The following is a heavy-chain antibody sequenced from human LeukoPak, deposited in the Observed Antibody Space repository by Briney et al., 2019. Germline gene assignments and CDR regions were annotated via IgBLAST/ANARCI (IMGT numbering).Heavy chain of an antibody. CDR1: GFTFSSYS. D-gene: IGHD3-22*01. CDR2: ISYDGSNK. V-gene: IGHV3-30*03. CDR3: ASPDYYDSSGYPGGDY. Sequence: GGSLRLSCAASGFTFSSYSMNWVRQAPGKGLEWVALISYDGSNKYYADSVKGRFTISRDNSKNTLYLQMNSLRAEDTAVYYCASPDYYDSSGYPGGDYWGQGTLVTVSS. J-gene: IGHJ4*02.